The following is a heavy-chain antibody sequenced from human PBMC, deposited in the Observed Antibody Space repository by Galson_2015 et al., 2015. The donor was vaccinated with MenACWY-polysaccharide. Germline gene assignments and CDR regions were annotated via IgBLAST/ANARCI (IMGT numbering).Heavy chain of an antibody. V-gene: IGHV3-48*01. CDR1: GFIFSSHS. D-gene: IGHD3-10*01. CDR3: ARERWVRGVFFDQ. CDR2: ISSSSTSI. Sequence: LRLSCAASGFIFSSHSMNWVRQAPGRGLEWISYISSSSTSINYADSVKGRFTISRDNAKNSLYLQMNSLRAEDTAVYYCARERWVRGVFFDQWGQGTLVTVSS. J-gene: IGHJ4*02.